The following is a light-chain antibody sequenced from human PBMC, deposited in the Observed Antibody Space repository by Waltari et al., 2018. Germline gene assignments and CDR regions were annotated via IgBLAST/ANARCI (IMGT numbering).Light chain of an antibody. J-gene: IGKJ1*01. CDR2: FGS. V-gene: IGKV2-28*01. Sequence: DIVVTQSPTSLPVTPGEPSSISCRSSQSLLDRNGYNLLDWYLPKPGQSPQLLIYFGSNRASGVPDRFSGSGSGRDFTLKISRVEAEDVGVYYCMQALQTPWTFGQGTKVEIK. CDR3: MQALQTPWT. CDR1: QSLLDRNGYNL.